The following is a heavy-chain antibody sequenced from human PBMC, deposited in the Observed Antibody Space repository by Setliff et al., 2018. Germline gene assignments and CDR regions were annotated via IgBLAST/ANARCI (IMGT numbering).Heavy chain of an antibody. D-gene: IGHD3-3*01. V-gene: IGHV3-7*01. CDR1: GFTFSSYA. J-gene: IGHJ6*02. Sequence: PGGSLRLSCAASGFTFSSYAMSWVRQAPGKGLEWVANIKQDGSEKYYVDSVKGRFTISRDNAKNSRYLQMNSRGAEDPAVYYCAREQYYNFWSGYYGMTSGAKGPRSPSP. CDR2: IKQDGSEK. CDR3: AREQYYNFWSGYYGMTS.